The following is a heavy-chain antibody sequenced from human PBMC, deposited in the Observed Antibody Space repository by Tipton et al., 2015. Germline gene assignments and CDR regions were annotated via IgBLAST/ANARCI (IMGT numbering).Heavy chain of an antibody. CDR2: INEDGSVN. Sequence: GSLRLSCAASGFRFSASWMSWVRQAPGKGLEWVANINEDGSVNYYVDSVKGRFTISRDNAKNSLSLQMSSLRDEDTAVYYCARDFNWGQGTQVAVSS. CDR1: GFRFSASW. CDR3: ARDFN. J-gene: IGHJ4*02. V-gene: IGHV3-7*01.